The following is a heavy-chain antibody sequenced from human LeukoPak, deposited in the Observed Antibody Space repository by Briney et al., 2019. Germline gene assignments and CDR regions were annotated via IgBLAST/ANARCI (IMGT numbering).Heavy chain of an antibody. D-gene: IGHD3-10*01. J-gene: IGHJ4*02. CDR2: IIPILGIA. V-gene: IGHV1-69*04. CDR3: ARETADFYGSGSYYNDLDY. CDR1: GGTFSSYA. Sequence: ASVKVSCTASGGTFSSYAISWVRQAPGQGLEWMGRIIPILGIANYAQKFQGRVTITADKSTSTAYMELSSLRSEDTAVYYCARETADFYGSGSYYNDLDYWGQGTLVTVSS.